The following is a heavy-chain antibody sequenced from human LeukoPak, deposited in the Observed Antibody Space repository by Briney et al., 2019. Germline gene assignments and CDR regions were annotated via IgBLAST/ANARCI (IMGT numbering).Heavy chain of an antibody. V-gene: IGHV4-59*01. Sequence: PSETLSLTCTVSGGSISTYYWSWIRQPPGKGLEWIGYIYYSGSSNYNPSLKSRVTISVDTSKNQFPLKLSSVTAADTAMYYCARVPLAAAGGFDYWGQGTLVTVSA. CDR2: IYYSGSS. CDR3: ARVPLAAAGGFDY. D-gene: IGHD6-13*01. CDR1: GGSISTYY. J-gene: IGHJ4*02.